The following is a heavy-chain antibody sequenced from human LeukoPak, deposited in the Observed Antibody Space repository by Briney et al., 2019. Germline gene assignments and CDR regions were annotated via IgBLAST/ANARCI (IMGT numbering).Heavy chain of an antibody. D-gene: IGHD1-1*01. J-gene: IGHJ6*03. V-gene: IGHV4-30-2*01. CDR3: ARTNEYYYYMDV. CDR1: GGSISNGGDY. CDR2: MYQSGST. Sequence: SQTLSLTCSVSGGSISNGGDYWSWIRQPPGKGLEWIGYMYQSGSTDFNPSLRSRVTISGDRCKNQFSLKLSSVTAADTAVYYCARTNEYYYYMDVWGKGTTVTVSS.